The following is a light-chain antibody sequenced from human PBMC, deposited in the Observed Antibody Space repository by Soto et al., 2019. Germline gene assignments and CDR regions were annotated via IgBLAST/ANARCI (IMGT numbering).Light chain of an antibody. CDR2: KAS. V-gene: IGKV1-5*03. J-gene: IGKJ1*01. CDR3: QQYNSYSPWT. CDR1: ESISNW. Sequence: DIQMTQSPSTLSASVGDRVTITCLASESISNWLAWYQQKPGKAPKLLIYKASSLESGVPSRFSGSGSGTEFTLTISSLQPDDFATYYCQQYNSYSPWTFGQGT.